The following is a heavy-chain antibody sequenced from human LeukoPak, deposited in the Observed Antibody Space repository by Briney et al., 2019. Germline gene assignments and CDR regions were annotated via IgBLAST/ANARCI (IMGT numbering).Heavy chain of an antibody. V-gene: IGHV4-38-2*02. Sequence: SETLSLTCAVSGYSISSGYYWGWIRQPPGKGLEWIGSIYHSGSTYYNPSLKSRVTISVDTSKNQFSLKLSSVTAADTAVYYCAREGRIVRSGGSCYFDYWGQGTLVTVSS. CDR3: AREGRIVRSGGSCYFDY. J-gene: IGHJ4*02. CDR2: IYHSGST. D-gene: IGHD2-15*01. CDR1: GYSISSGYY.